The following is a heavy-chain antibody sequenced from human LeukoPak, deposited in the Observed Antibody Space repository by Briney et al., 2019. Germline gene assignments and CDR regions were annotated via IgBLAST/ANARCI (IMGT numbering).Heavy chain of an antibody. Sequence: SETLSLTCAVSGGSISSNSYYWGWIRQPPGKGLEWIGSIYYSGSTYYNPSLKSRVTISIDTSKNQFSLKLTSVTAADSAVYYCARGYDYLWGNYYFDSWGQGTLVTVSS. CDR2: IYYSGST. CDR1: GGSISSNSYY. J-gene: IGHJ4*02. D-gene: IGHD3-16*01. CDR3: ARGYDYLWGNYYFDS. V-gene: IGHV4-39*07.